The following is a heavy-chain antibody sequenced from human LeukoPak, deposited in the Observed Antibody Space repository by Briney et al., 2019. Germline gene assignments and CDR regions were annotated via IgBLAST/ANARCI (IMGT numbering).Heavy chain of an antibody. CDR2: IYYSGST. Sequence: KPSETLSLTCRVSDYYINNGYYWSWIRQPPGKGLEWIGYIYYSGSTTYNPSLKSRVSISIDMSKKQFSLKLSSVTAADTAMYYCAGVSPNSFGHGAFDFWGQGTMVTVSS. CDR3: AGVSPNSFGHGAFDF. CDR1: DYYINNGYY. V-gene: IGHV4-61*01. D-gene: IGHD3-3*01. J-gene: IGHJ3*01.